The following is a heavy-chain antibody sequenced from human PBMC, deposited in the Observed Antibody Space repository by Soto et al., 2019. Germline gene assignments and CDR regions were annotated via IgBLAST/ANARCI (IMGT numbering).Heavy chain of an antibody. CDR3: ARKYSSSRWYYYYYRDV. Sequence: GASVKVSCKASGYTFTSYGISWVRQAPGQGLEWMGWISAYNGNTNYAQKLQGRVTMTTDTSTSTAYMELRSLRSDDTAVYYCARKYSSSRWYYYYYRDVWGKGTTVTVSS. CDR2: ISAYNGNT. V-gene: IGHV1-18*01. CDR1: GYTFTSYG. D-gene: IGHD6-13*01. J-gene: IGHJ6*03.